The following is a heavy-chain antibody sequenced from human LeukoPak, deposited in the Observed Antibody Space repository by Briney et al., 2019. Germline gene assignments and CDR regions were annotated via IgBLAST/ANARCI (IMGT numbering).Heavy chain of an antibody. CDR1: EFSFSIYA. CDR3: ARDRPNYYGSNGHYYQRNGDH. D-gene: IGHD3-22*01. CDR2: ITSSGEST. V-gene: IGHV3-23*01. J-gene: IGHJ5*02. Sequence: GGSLRLSWAASEFSFSIYAMSWVRQAPGKGLEWVSSITSSGESTYYTGSVKGRFTISRDNSKNTLYLQMNSLRAEDTAVYYCARDRPNYYGSNGHYYQRNGDHWGQGTLVTVSS.